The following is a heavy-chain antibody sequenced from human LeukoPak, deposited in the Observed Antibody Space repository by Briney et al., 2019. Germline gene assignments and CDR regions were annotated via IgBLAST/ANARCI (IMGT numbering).Heavy chain of an antibody. J-gene: IGHJ4*02. CDR2: INQDGTEK. D-gene: IGHD6-19*01. V-gene: IGHV3-7*01. Sequence: PGGSLRLSCAASGFTFTTYWMTWVRQAPGKGLEWVANINQDGTEKYYVDSVKGRFTISRDNAKNSLYLQMNSLRAEDTAVYYCVRVAVAANYFDYWGQGTLVTVSS. CDR3: VRVAVAANYFDY. CDR1: GFTFTTYW.